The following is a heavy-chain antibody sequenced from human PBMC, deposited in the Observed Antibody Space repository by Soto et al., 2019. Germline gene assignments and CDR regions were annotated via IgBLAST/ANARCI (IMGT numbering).Heavy chain of an antibody. CDR1: GGSISSSSYY. V-gene: IGHV4-39*01. D-gene: IGHD3-22*01. CDR2: IYYSGST. Sequence: QLQLQESGPGLVKPSETLSLTCTVSGGSISSSSYYWGWIRQPPGKGLEWIGSIYYSGSTYYNPSLNSRVTISVDTSKNQFSLKLSSVTAADTAVYYCAIQNYDSSGYQDYWGQGTLVTVSS. CDR3: AIQNYDSSGYQDY. J-gene: IGHJ4*02.